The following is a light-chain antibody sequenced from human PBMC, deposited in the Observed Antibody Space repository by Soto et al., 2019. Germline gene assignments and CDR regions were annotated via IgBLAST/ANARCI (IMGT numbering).Light chain of an antibody. V-gene: IGKV1-39*01. CDR1: QSISSY. CDR2: AAS. Sequence: DIQMTQSPSSLSASVGDRVTITCRASQSISSYLNWYQHKPGKAPKVLIYAASSLQSGVPSRFSGSGSGTVFTLTISSLQPENFATYYFQHSYDIPTFVPGTKVDIK. CDR3: QHSYDIPT. J-gene: IGKJ3*01.